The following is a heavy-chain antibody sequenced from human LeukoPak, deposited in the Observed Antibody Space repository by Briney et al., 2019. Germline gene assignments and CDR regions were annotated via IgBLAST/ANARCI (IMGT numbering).Heavy chain of an antibody. CDR3: ARGYYGGYGFDY. CDR1: GYSISSGYY. J-gene: IGHJ4*02. V-gene: IGHV4-38-2*02. D-gene: IGHD5-12*01. Sequence: SETLSLTCTVSGYSISSGYYWGWIRQPPGKGLEWIGSMYHSGSTYYNPSLKSRVTISVDTSKNQFSLKLSSVTAADTAVYYCARGYYGGYGFDYWGQGTLVTVSS. CDR2: MYHSGST.